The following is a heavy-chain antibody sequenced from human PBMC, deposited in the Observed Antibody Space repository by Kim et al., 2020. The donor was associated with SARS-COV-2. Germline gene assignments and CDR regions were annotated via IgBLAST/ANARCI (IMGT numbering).Heavy chain of an antibody. CDR3: ARGGAVAGPVDY. D-gene: IGHD6-19*01. Sequence: YNPALKSRVTMSVDMSKNQFSLKLNSVTTADTAVYYCARGGAVAGPVDYWGQGTLVTVSS. V-gene: IGHV4-59*09. J-gene: IGHJ4*02.